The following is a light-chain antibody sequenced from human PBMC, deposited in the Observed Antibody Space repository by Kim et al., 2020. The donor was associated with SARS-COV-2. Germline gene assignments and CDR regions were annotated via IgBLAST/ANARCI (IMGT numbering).Light chain of an antibody. V-gene: IGKV1-27*01. Sequence: ASGENVTIITCSARQSTNNYLAWYQQTPGAAAKLLIYAAYALQSGVPCRFSGSGSGTDFTLTISSLQPEDVATYYCQKYNSAPRTFGQGTKVDIK. CDR2: AAY. CDR1: QSTNNY. J-gene: IGKJ1*01. CDR3: QKYNSAPRT.